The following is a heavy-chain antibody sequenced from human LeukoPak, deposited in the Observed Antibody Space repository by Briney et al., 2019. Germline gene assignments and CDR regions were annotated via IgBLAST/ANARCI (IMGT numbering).Heavy chain of an antibody. J-gene: IGHJ5*02. CDR2: MNPNSGNT. CDR3: ARVSGYDLNWFDP. D-gene: IGHD5-12*01. CDR1: GYTFTSYD. Sequence: ASVKVSCKASGYTFTSYDFNWVRQATGQGLEWMGWMNPNSGNTGYAQKFQGRVTMTRNTSISTAYMELSSLRSEDTAVYYCARVSGYDLNWFDPWGQGTLVTVSS. V-gene: IGHV1-8*01.